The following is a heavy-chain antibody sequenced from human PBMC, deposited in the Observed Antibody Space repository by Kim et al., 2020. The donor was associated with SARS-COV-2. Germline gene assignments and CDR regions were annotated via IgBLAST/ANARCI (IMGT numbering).Heavy chain of an antibody. J-gene: IGHJ4*02. V-gene: IGHV4-38-2*02. CDR3: AREAPHEFDY. CDR1: GYSISSGDY. Sequence: SETLSLTCTVSGYSISSGDYWGWIRQPPGKGLEWIGSIYHSGSTYYNPSLKSRVTISVDTSKNQFSLKLSSVTAADTAVYYCAREAPHEFDYWGQGTLVTVSS. CDR2: IYHSGST.